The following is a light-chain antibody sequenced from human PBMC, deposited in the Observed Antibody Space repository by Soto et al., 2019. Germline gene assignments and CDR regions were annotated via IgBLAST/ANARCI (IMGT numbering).Light chain of an antibody. V-gene: IGKV1-33*01. Sequence: DIQMTQSPSTLSASVGDRVTRSCRASQSISSCLAWYQQKPGKAPKLLIYDASSLETGVPSRFSGSGSGTDFTLTISSLQPEDFATYYCQQYDNLPLIFGQGTRLEIK. CDR3: QQYDNLPLI. CDR1: QSISSC. J-gene: IGKJ5*01. CDR2: DAS.